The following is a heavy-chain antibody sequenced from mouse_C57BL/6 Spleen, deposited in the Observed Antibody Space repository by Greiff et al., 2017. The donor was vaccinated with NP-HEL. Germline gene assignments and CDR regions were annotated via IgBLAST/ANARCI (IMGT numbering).Heavy chain of an antibody. Sequence: QVQLQQPGAELVRPGTSVKLSCKASGYTFTSYWMHWVKQRPGQGLEWIGVIDPSDSYTNYNQKFKGKATLTVDTSSSTAYMQLSSLTSEDSAVYYCARGNSNYVGCFDVWGTGTTVTVSS. D-gene: IGHD2-5*01. CDR1: GYTFTSYW. J-gene: IGHJ1*03. CDR3: ARGNSNYVGCFDV. V-gene: IGHV1-59*01. CDR2: IDPSDSYT.